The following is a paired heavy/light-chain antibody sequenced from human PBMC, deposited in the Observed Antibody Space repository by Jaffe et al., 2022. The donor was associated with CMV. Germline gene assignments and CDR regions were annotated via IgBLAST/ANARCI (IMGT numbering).Light chain of an antibody. CDR3: LQHSNYPYT. Sequence: DIQMTQSPSAMSASVGDRVSITCRASQGISNFLAWFQQKPGEVPKRLIYAASTLQSGVPSRFSGSGSGTEFTLTITSLQPEDFATYYCLQHSNYPYTFGQGTKLEIK. J-gene: IGKJ2*01. CDR1: QGISNF. V-gene: IGKV1-17*03. CDR2: AAS.
Heavy chain of an antibody. CDR3: RYSSGYYYYLDY. J-gene: IGHJ4*02. V-gene: IGHV4-34*02. Sequence: QVQVQQWGAGLLKSSETLSLTCAVSGETFSGYYWSWIRQSPEKGLEWIGEISNSGSMYYSPSLKGRLTISRDTSKDQFSLKLTSVTAADAAVYYCRYSSGYYYYLDYWGQGTPVSVSS. CDR2: ISNSGSM. D-gene: IGHD3-22*01. CDR1: GETFSGYY.